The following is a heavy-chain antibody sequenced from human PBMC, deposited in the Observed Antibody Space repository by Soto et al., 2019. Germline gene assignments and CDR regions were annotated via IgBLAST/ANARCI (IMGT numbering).Heavy chain of an antibody. Sequence: ASVKVSCKAPGDTFTSYYMPWVRQAPGHGLEWMGVINPNGGSTRFAQKFQGRVTMTSDTSTSTVYMELRGLTSEDTAVYYCARVYCSTTTCHVQAFDSWGQGTLVTVSS. CDR1: GDTFTSYY. J-gene: IGHJ4*02. V-gene: IGHV1-46*01. CDR2: INPNGGST. CDR3: ARVYCSTTTCHVQAFDS. D-gene: IGHD2-2*01.